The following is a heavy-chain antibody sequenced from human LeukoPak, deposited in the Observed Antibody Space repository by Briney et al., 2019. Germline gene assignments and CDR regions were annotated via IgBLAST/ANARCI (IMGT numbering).Heavy chain of an antibody. Sequence: SETLSLTCTVSGGSISSSSYYWGWIRQPPGKGLEWIGSIYYSGSTYYNPSLKSRVTISVDTSENQFSLKLSSVTAADTAVYYCASGRGYDYVWGSYWGAFDIWGQGTMVTVSS. V-gene: IGHV4-39*01. D-gene: IGHD3-16*01. J-gene: IGHJ3*02. CDR3: ASGRGYDYVWGSYWGAFDI. CDR2: IYYSGST. CDR1: GGSISSSSYY.